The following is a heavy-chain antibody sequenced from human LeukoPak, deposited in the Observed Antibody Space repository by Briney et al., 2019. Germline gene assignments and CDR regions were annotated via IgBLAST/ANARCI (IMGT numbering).Heavy chain of an antibody. D-gene: IGHD1-26*01. CDR1: GYSFTTYG. Sequence: ASVKVSCKASGYSFTTYGISWVRQAPGQGLEWMGWISANNNNTDNVQRLQGRVTMTTDTSTSTAYMELRSLRSDDTAVYYCASGNLSGSYYYYYMDVWGKGTTVTISS. CDR2: ISANNNNT. CDR3: ASGNLSGSYYYYYMDV. J-gene: IGHJ6*03. V-gene: IGHV1-18*01.